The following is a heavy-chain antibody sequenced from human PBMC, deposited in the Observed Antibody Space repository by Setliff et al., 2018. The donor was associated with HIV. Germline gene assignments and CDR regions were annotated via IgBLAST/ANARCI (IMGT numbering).Heavy chain of an antibody. CDR3: ARDGGRYGTFDY. D-gene: IGHD5-18*01. CDR2: INWNGGST. V-gene: IGHV3-20*04. Sequence: PGGSLRLSCAASGFTFDDYGMSWVRQAPGKGLEWVSGINWNGGSTGYADSVKGRFTISRDSAKNTVYLQMNSLRAEDTAVYYCARDGGRYGTFDYWGQGTPVTSPQ. J-gene: IGHJ4*02. CDR1: GFTFDDYG.